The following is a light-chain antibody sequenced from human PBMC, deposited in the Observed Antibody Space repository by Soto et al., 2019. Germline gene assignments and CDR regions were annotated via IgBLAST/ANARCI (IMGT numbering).Light chain of an antibody. Sequence: QSALTQPPSASGSPGQSVAISCTGTSSDVGGYDYVSWYQQHPGKAPKLMIYEVTKRPSGVPGRFSGSKSGNTASLTVSGLQAEDEADYYCSSYGGNNNLLFGGGTKLTVL. CDR2: EVT. V-gene: IGLV2-8*01. CDR3: SSYGGNNNLL. J-gene: IGLJ2*01. CDR1: SSDVGGYDY.